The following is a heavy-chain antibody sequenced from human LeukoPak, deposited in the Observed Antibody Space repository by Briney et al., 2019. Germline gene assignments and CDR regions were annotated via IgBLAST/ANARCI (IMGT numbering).Heavy chain of an antibody. V-gene: IGHV3-66*01. D-gene: IGHD3-10*02. CDR2: ISNDGDT. J-gene: IGHJ6*04. CDR3: AELGITMIGGV. CDR1: GFTVSSNY. Sequence: GSLRLSCAASGFTVSSNYMSWVRQGPGKGLECVSVISNDGDTYYADSVKGRFTISRDNAKNSLYLQMNSLRAEDTAVYYCAELGITMIGGVWGKGTTVTISS.